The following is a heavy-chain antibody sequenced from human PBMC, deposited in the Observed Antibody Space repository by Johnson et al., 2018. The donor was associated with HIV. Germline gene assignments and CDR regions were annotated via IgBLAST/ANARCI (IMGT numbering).Heavy chain of an antibody. Sequence: VQLVESGGGVVQPGRSLRLSCSTSGFTFGDYAMSWFRQAPTKGLEWVSFIRSKAYGETTEYAASVKGRFTISRDDSKSITFLQMDSLKTEETGMYYCTGGRDLRAFDIWGQGTLVTVSS. CDR2: IRSKAYGETT. J-gene: IGHJ3*02. CDR3: TGGRDLRAFDI. V-gene: IGHV3-49*03. CDR1: GFTFGDYA. D-gene: IGHD2-21*02.